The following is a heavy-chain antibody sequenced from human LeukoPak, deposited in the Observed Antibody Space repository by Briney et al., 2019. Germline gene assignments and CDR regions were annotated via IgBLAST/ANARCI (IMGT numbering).Heavy chain of an antibody. J-gene: IGHJ4*02. D-gene: IGHD6-13*01. Sequence: ASVKVSCKASGYTFTSYGISWVRQAPGQGLEWMGWISAYNGSTNYAQKLQGRVTMTTDTSTSTAYMELRSLRSDDTAVYYCARDLGIAAAGTQDYWGQGTLVTVSS. CDR2: ISAYNGST. CDR3: ARDLGIAAAGTQDY. CDR1: GYTFTSYG. V-gene: IGHV1-18*04.